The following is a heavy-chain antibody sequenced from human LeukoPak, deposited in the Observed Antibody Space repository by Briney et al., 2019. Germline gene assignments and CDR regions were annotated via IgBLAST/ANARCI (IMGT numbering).Heavy chain of an antibody. Sequence: GGSLRLSCAASGFTFSSYSMNWVRQAPGKGLEWVSAISGSGGSTYYADSVKGRFTISRDNSKNTLYLQMNSLRAEDTAVYYCAKDVQQLESYYFDYWGQGTLVTVSS. V-gene: IGHV3-23*01. D-gene: IGHD6-13*01. CDR3: AKDVQQLESYYFDY. CDR2: ISGSGGST. J-gene: IGHJ4*02. CDR1: GFTFSSYS.